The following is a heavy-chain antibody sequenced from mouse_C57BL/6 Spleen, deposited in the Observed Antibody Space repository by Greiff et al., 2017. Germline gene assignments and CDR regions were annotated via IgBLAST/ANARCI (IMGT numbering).Heavy chain of an antibody. CDR1: GYTFTSYW. D-gene: IGHD2-2*01. J-gene: IGHJ3*01. CDR2: IDPNSGGT. Sequence: QVQLQQPGAELVKPGASVKLSCKASGYTFTSYWMHWVKQRPGRGLEWIGRIDPNSGGTKYNEKFKSKATLTVDKPSSTAYMQLSILTSEDSAVYYCARGAYGYSAWFAYWGQGTLVTVSA. V-gene: IGHV1-72*01. CDR3: ARGAYGYSAWFAY.